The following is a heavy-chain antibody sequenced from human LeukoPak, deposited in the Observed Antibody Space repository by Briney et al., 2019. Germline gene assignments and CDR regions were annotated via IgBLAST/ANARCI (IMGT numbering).Heavy chain of an antibody. Sequence: PGGSLRLSCAASGFTFDDYAMHWVRQAPGKGLEWVSLISGDGGSTYYADSVRGRFTISRDNSKNSLYLQMNSLRTEDTALYYCAKDKGYYNDSSGYYALIFDYWGQGTLVTVSS. CDR3: AKDKGYYNDSSGYYALIFDY. D-gene: IGHD3-22*01. V-gene: IGHV3-43*02. CDR2: ISGDGGST. J-gene: IGHJ4*02. CDR1: GFTFDDYA.